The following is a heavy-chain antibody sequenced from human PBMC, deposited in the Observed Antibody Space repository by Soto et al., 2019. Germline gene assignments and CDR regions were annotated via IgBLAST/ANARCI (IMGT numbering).Heavy chain of an antibody. CDR2: IWYEGTTK. Sequence: GGSLRLSCVASGFTLSNYGMHWVRQAPGKGLEWIALIWYEGTTKYSTDSMKGRFSIPRDQSKSTLYLQVNSLRAEDTATYYCARDVGSSGSSRWFDTWGQGTLVTVSS. CDR3: ARDVGSSGSSRWFDT. CDR1: GFTLSNYG. D-gene: IGHD3-10*01. V-gene: IGHV3-33*01. J-gene: IGHJ5*02.